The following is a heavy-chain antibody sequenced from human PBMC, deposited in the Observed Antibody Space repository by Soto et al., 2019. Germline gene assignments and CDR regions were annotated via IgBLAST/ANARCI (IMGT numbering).Heavy chain of an antibody. Sequence: RTSADHGGSDNFNPIYWTCIRQTGGHVLEWFGRIDASGSTDYKASLKSGVIMSVDTSKNQFSLKVTSVTAADTAVYYCARDLNYVLWSERDKYFDPWGQGTLVNVS. CDR3: ARDLNYVLWSERDKYFDP. CDR2: IDASGST. J-gene: IGHJ5*02. D-gene: IGHD3-3*01. V-gene: IGHV4-61*02. CDR1: GGSDNFNPIY.